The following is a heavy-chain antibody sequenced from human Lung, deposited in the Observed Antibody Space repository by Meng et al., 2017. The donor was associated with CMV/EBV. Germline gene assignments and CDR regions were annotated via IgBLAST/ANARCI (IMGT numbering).Heavy chain of an antibody. D-gene: IGHD1-14*01. CDR3: DREGTNNNYFDY. J-gene: IGHJ4*02. CDR2: NYESGSN. Sequence: VCGNFSSDGDYYGSWIRQKAGKGLEGIGYNYESGSNADNLKRESRVTRAVDTTKNQFKMKVMRVNDADTDVYYSDREGTNNNYFDYWGQGTLVTVSS. CDR1: GNFSSDGDYY. V-gene: IGHV4-30-4*08.